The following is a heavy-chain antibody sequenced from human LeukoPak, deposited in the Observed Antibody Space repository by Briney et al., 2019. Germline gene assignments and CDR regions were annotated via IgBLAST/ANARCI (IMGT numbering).Heavy chain of an antibody. V-gene: IGHV4-34*01. CDR2: INHSGST. CDR1: GGSFSGYY. CDR3: AGAGYCSSPSCYTAYYYYMDV. Sequence: SETLSLTCAVYGGSFSGYYWSWIRRPPGKGLEWIGEINHSGSTNYNPSLKSRVTISVDTSRNQFSLKLSSVTAADTTVYYCAGAGYCSSPSCYTAYYYYMDVWGKGTTVTVSS. J-gene: IGHJ6*03. D-gene: IGHD2-2*02.